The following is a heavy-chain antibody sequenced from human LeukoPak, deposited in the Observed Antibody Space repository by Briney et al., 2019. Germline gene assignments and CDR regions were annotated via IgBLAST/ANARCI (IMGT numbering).Heavy chain of an antibody. Sequence: GESLRISCNGSGYXLTSYWITWVRQMPGKGLECMGQIDPSDSYTNYRPSFQGHVTISADKSINTAYLQWSSLKASDTAIYYCARSDRILDVWGQGTTVTVSS. CDR2: IDPSDSYT. J-gene: IGHJ6*02. CDR1: GYXLTSYW. CDR3: ARSDRILDV. D-gene: IGHD1-14*01. V-gene: IGHV5-10-1*01.